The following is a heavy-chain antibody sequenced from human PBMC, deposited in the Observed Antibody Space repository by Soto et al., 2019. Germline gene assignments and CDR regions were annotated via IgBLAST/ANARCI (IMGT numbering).Heavy chain of an antibody. J-gene: IGHJ3*02. Sequence: TLSLTCAVSGGSISSGGYSWSWIRQPPGKGLEWIGYIYHSGSTYYNPSLKSRVTISVDRSKNQFSLKLSSVTAADTAVYYCARKYYYDSSGYYFDAFDIWGQGTMVT. CDR1: GGSISSGGYS. CDR2: IYHSGST. V-gene: IGHV4-30-2*01. D-gene: IGHD3-22*01. CDR3: ARKYYYDSSGYYFDAFDI.